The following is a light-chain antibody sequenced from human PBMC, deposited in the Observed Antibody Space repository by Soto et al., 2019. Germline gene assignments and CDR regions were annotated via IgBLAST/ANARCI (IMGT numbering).Light chain of an antibody. CDR1: ISDIGAYDY. CDR3: QSYDSSLSGFYV. Sequence: QSVLTQPASLSGSPGQSITISCTGTISDIGAYDYVSWFQQHPGKAPKLLIYGNSNRPSGVSDRFSGSKSGTSASLAITGLQAEDEADYYCQSYDSSLSGFYVFGTGTKVTVL. V-gene: IGLV2-14*03. J-gene: IGLJ1*01. CDR2: GNS.